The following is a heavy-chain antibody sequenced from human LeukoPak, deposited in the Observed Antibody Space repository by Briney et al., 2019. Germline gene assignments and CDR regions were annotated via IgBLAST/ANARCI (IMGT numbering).Heavy chain of an antibody. CDR2: INHSGDT. D-gene: IGHD4-11*01. CDR1: GGAFSGYY. Sequence: SETLSLTCAVYGGAFSGYYWSWIRQPPGKGLEWIGEINHSGDTKYNPSLKSRVSMSVDVSKDQFSLKLTSLTAADMAVYYCARGSRNYNNYEGADYWGQGTLATVSS. V-gene: IGHV4-34*01. J-gene: IGHJ4*02. CDR3: ARGSRNYNNYEGADY.